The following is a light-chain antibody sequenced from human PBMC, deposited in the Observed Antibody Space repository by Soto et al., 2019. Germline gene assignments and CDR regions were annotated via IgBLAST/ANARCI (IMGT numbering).Light chain of an antibody. Sequence: DIVMTQSPATLSVSLGDRATLSCRASQSVSSNLAWYQLKPGQAPRLLIYAASIRATGIPARFIGSGSGTEFTLTISSLQAEDFAVYYCQQYDNWLRSFGQGTKVDIK. V-gene: IGKV3-15*01. CDR1: QSVSSN. CDR2: AAS. J-gene: IGKJ1*01. CDR3: QQYDNWLRS.